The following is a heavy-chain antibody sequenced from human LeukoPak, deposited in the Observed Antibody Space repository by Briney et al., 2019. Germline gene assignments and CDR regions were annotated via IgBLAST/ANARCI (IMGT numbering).Heavy chain of an antibody. V-gene: IGHV4-4*07. CDR1: GGSISSYY. CDR2: IYTSGST. CDR3: ARVTQLEGGPNSLSYNWFDP. J-gene: IGHJ5*02. D-gene: IGHD1-1*01. Sequence: SETLSLTCTVSGGSISSYYWSWIRRPAGKGLEWIGRIYTSGSTNYNPSLKSRVTMSVDTSKNQFSLKLSSVTAADTAVYYCARVTQLEGGPNSLSYNWFDPWGQGTLVTVSS.